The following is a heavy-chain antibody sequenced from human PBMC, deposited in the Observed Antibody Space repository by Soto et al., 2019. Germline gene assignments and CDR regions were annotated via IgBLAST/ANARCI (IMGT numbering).Heavy chain of an antibody. CDR3: ARTGGSGVSYYYFAMDV. V-gene: IGHV3-48*03. Sequence: GGSLRLSCAASGFTFGSYEMNWVRQAPGKGLEWVSYSSGSTIYYADSVKGRFTISRDNAKNALYLQLNSLRAEDTAVYYCARTGGSGVSYYYFAMDVWGQGTTVTVSS. J-gene: IGHJ6*02. D-gene: IGHD3-10*01. CDR2: SSGSTI. CDR1: GFTFGSYE.